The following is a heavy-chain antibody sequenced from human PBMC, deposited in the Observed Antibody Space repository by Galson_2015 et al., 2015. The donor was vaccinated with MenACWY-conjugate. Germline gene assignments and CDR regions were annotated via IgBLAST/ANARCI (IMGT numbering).Heavy chain of an antibody. CDR1: GFTFSNYG. CDR3: AKDLGGEYDIFDY. J-gene: IGHJ4*02. D-gene: IGHD3-9*01. V-gene: IGHV3-30*02. CDR2: IRHDGTIK. Sequence: SLRLSCAASGFTFSNYGMHWVRQAPGKGLEWVAFIRHDGTIKYYADSVKGRFTISRDNSQTTLFLQMNSLRPEDTAVFFCAKDLGGEYDIFDYWGQGTLVTVSS.